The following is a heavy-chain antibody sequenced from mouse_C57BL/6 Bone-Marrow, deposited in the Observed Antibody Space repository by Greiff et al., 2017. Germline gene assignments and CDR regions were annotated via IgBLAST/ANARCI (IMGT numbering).Heavy chain of an antibody. D-gene: IGHD1-1*01. Sequence: QVQLQQSGAELVRPGASVTLSCKASGYTFTDYEMHWVQQTPVHGLEWIGAIDPETGGTAYNQKFKGKAILTADKSSSTAYMELRSLTSEDSTVYYCTRVYGSWGQGTTLTVSS. CDR1: GYTFTDYE. CDR3: TRVYGS. J-gene: IGHJ2*01. CDR2: IDPETGGT. V-gene: IGHV1-15*01.